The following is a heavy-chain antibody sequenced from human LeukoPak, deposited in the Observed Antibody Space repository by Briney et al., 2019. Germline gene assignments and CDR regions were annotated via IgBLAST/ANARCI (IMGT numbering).Heavy chain of an antibody. Sequence: SETLSLTCTVSGGSISSSSYYWAWIRQPPGKGLEWIGSIYYSGSNYYNPSLKSRATISVDTSKNQFSLKLSSVTAADTAVYYCARAVAGTSGFDPWGQGTLVTVSS. CDR1: GGSISSSSYY. D-gene: IGHD6-19*01. CDR3: ARAVAGTSGFDP. V-gene: IGHV4-39*01. CDR2: IYYSGSN. J-gene: IGHJ5*02.